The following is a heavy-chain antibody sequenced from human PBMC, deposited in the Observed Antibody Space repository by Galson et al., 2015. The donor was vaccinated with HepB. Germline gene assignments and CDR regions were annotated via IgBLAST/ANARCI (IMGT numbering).Heavy chain of an antibody. CDR1: GYTFSNYW. D-gene: IGHD2-2*01. CDR3: ARHDRRYCSTTTCYVDY. J-gene: IGHJ4*02. CDR2: IYPGDSDT. V-gene: IGHV5-51*01. Sequence: QSGAEVKKPGESLRISCRVSGYTFSNYWIAWVRQMPGKGLEWMGIIYPGDSDTRYSPSFQGRVTISADKSITTAYLQWSSLKASDTAMYYCARHDRRYCSTTTCYVDYWGQGTLVTVSA.